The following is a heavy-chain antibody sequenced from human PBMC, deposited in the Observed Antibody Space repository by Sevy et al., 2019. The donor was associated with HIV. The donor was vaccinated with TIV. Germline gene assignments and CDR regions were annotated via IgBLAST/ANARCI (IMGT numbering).Heavy chain of an antibody. CDR2: ISYDGNNK. CDR1: GFTFSSYA. CDR3: ARVGSTMIVVVPIDY. J-gene: IGHJ4*02. Sequence: GGSLRLSCAASGFTFSSYAMHWVRQAPGKGLEWVAVISYDGNNKYYADSVKGRFTISRDNSKNTLYLQMNSLRAEDTAVYYCARVGSTMIVVVPIDYWGQGTLVTVSS. V-gene: IGHV3-30-3*01. D-gene: IGHD3-22*01.